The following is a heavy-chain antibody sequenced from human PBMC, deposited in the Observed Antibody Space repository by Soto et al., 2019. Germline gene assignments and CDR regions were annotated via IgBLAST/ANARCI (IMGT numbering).Heavy chain of an antibody. D-gene: IGHD3-22*01. V-gene: IGHV4-31*03. CDR3: ARVGTYYYDSSGYYYVDPHIDY. CDR2: IYYSGST. CDR1: GGSISSGGYY. Sequence: SETLSLTCTVSGGSISSGGYYWSWIRQHPGKGLEWIGYIYYSGSTYYNPSLKSRVTISVDTSKNQFSLKLSSVTAADTAVYYCARVGTYYYDSSGYYYVDPHIDYWGQGTLVTVCS. J-gene: IGHJ4*02.